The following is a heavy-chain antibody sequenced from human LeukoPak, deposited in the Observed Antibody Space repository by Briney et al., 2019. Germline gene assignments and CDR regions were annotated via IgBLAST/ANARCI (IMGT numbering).Heavy chain of an antibody. V-gene: IGHV5-51*01. CDR3: ASTIGYRYGGLHY. Sequence: GESLKISCKGSGYSFSMYWIVWVGQMPGKGLEWMGIIYPGDSDTRYSPSFEGQVTISADKSISTAYLQWGRLTASDTAMYYCASTIGYRYGGLHYWGQGTLFSVSS. J-gene: IGHJ4*02. CDR2: IYPGDSDT. CDR1: GYSFSMYW. D-gene: IGHD5-18*01.